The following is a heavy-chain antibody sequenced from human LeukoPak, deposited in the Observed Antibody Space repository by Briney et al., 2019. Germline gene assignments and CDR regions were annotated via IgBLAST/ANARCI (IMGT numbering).Heavy chain of an antibody. CDR2: LYSGGNT. Sequence: GESLRLSCAASGFTFSSYGMSWVRQAPGKGLEWVSVLYSGGNTYYADSVKGRFTISRDNSKNTLYLQMNSLRAEDTAVYYCAKSGGYYDYYFDYWGQGTLVTVSS. J-gene: IGHJ4*02. V-gene: IGHV3-53*01. CDR3: AKSGGYYDYYFDY. CDR1: GFTFSSYG. D-gene: IGHD3-22*01.